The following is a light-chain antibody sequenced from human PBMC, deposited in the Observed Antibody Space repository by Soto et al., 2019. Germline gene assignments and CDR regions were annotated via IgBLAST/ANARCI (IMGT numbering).Light chain of an antibody. J-gene: IGLJ1*01. CDR2: DVT. V-gene: IGLV2-11*01. CDR1: SSDVGGYNF. Sequence: QSALTQSRSVSGSPGQSVTISCTGTSSDVGGYNFVSWFQQYPGKAPKLIIYDVTNRPSGVPDRFSGSKSGSTASLTISGLQTADEADYYCCSYAGGYTHVFGTGTKVTVL. CDR3: CSYAGGYTHV.